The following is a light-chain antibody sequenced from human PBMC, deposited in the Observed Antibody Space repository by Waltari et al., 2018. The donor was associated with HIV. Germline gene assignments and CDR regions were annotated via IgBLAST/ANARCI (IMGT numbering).Light chain of an antibody. CDR1: SSNIGSNY. CDR3: ATWDSSLSAVV. J-gene: IGLJ2*01. V-gene: IGLV1-51*01. Sequence: QSVLTQPPSVSAAPGQKVTISCSGSSSNIGSNYVSWYQQLPGTAPKFLIYDNNKRPSGMPDRFSGSKSGTSATLGITGLQTGDEADYYCATWDSSLSAVVFGGGTKLTVL. CDR2: DNN.